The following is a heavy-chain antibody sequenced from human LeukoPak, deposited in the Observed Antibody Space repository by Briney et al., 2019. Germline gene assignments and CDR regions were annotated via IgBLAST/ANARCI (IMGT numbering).Heavy chain of an antibody. Sequence: ASVKVSCKASGYTFTSYGISWVRQAPGQGLEWMGWISAYNGNTNYAQKLQGRVTMTTDTSTSTAYMELRSLRSDDTAVYYCARDLGEFWEKATETDAFDILGQGTMVTVSS. J-gene: IGHJ3*02. CDR2: ISAYNGNT. V-gene: IGHV1-18*01. CDR1: GYTFTSYG. D-gene: IGHD5-24*01. CDR3: ARDLGEFWEKATETDAFDI.